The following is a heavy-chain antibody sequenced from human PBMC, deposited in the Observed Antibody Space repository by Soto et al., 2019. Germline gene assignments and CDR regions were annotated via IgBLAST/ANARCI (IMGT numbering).Heavy chain of an antibody. J-gene: IGHJ4*02. Sequence: GESLKISCKGSGYNFSFYWIAWVRQMPGKGLEWMGRIDPSDSYTNYSPSFQGHVTISADKSISTAYLQWSSLKASDTAMYYCARIPQYYYGSGSYSPFDYWGQGTLVTVSS. V-gene: IGHV5-10-1*01. CDR3: ARIPQYYYGSGSYSPFDY. CDR2: IDPSDSYT. D-gene: IGHD3-10*01. CDR1: GYNFSFYW.